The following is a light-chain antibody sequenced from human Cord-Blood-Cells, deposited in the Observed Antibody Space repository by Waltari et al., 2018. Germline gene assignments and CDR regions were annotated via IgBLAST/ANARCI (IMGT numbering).Light chain of an antibody. J-gene: IGKJ4*02. V-gene: IGKV3-11*01. Sequence: EIVLTQSPATLSLSPGDRATLTCRASQRGSSYLAWYQQKPGQAPRLLNYDAANRATDIPARFSASRSGTDYALTISSLEPEDCAVYYCQQRSNWPPLTFGGGTKVEIK. CDR2: DAA. CDR1: QRGSSY. CDR3: QQRSNWPPLT.